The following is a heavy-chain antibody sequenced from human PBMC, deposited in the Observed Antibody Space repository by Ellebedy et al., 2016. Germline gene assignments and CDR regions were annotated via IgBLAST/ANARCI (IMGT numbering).Heavy chain of an antibody. D-gene: IGHD1-7*01. CDR3: ATVWDKYNWNWGDY. Sequence: ASVKVSCKVSGYTLTELSMHWVRQAPGKGLEWMGGFDPEDGETIYAQKFQGRVTMTEDTSTDTAYMELSSLRSEDTAVYYCATVWDKYNWNWGDYWGQGTLVTVSS. CDR1: GYTLTELS. J-gene: IGHJ4*02. V-gene: IGHV1-24*01. CDR2: FDPEDGET.